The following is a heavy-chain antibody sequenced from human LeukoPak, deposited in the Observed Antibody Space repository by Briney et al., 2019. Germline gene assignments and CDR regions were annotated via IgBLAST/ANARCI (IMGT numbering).Heavy chain of an antibody. CDR3: AKLNSYSAGNY. Sequence: PGGSLRLSCAASGFTFSSYSINWVRQAPGKGLEWVSYISSTSSAIYYADSVKGRFTISRDNSKNTLYLQMNSLRAEDTAVYYCAKLNSYSAGNYWGQGSLVTVSS. CDR2: ISSTSSAI. CDR1: GFTFSSYS. V-gene: IGHV3-48*01. J-gene: IGHJ4*02. D-gene: IGHD3-10*01.